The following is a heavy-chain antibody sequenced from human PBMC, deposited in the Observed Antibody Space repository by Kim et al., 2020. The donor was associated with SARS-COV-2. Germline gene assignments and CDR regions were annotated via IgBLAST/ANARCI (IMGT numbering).Heavy chain of an antibody. V-gene: IGHV1-69*13. CDR2: IIPIFGTA. D-gene: IGHD3-22*01. J-gene: IGHJ6*02. CDR1: GGTFSSYA. Sequence: SVKVSCKASGGTFSSYAISWVRQAPGQGLEWMGGIIPIFGTANYAQKFPGRVTSTADESTSTAYMELSSLRSEDTAVYYCARGNYDSSGSTRIHYYYYYAMDVWGQGTTVTVSS. CDR3: ARGNYDSSGSTRIHYYYYYAMDV.